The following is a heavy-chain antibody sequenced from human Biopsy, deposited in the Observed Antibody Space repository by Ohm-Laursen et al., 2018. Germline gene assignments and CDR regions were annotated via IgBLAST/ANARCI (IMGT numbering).Heavy chain of an antibody. D-gene: IGHD3-22*01. CDR2: IFYRGST. J-gene: IGHJ5*02. Sequence: TLSLTCPVSGGSISNNNYYWGWIRQPPGKGLEWIGSIFYRGSTPYKPSLKSRVNISVDTSKNQFSLKMNSVTAADTAVYYCARDYDTSGYYYVSWGQGTLVTVSS. CDR3: ARDYDTSGYYYVS. CDR1: GGSISNNNYY. V-gene: IGHV4-39*01.